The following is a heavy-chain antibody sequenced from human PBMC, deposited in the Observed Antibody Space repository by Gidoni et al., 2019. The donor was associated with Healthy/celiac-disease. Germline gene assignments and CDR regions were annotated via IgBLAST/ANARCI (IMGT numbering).Heavy chain of an antibody. Sequence: VTLKESGPVLVQPTETLTLTCTLSGFSLSNARMGVSWIRQPPGKALEWLAHIVSNDEKSYSTSLKSRLTISKDTSKSQVVLTMTNMDPVDTATYYCAYDSSGYSPRQPSPPDYWGQGTLVTVSS. V-gene: IGHV2-26*01. CDR3: AYDSSGYSPRQPSPPDY. CDR2: IVSNDEK. D-gene: IGHD3-22*01. CDR1: GFSLSNARMG. J-gene: IGHJ4*02.